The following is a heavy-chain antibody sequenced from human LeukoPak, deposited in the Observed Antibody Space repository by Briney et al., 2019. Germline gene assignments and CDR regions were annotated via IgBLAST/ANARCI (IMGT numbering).Heavy chain of an antibody. CDR2: ISSSGNTI. CDR1: GFTFSDYY. Sequence: GGSLRLSCAASGFTFSDYYMSWVRQAPGKGLEWVSYISSSGNTIYYAASVKGRCTISRHTATSYLYMQTNSLRADDTGVYYCARDFVTIFGAYSYYYGMDVWGQGTPVTVSS. CDR3: ARDFVTIFGAYSYYYGMDV. J-gene: IGHJ6*02. V-gene: IGHV3-11*01. D-gene: IGHD3-3*01.